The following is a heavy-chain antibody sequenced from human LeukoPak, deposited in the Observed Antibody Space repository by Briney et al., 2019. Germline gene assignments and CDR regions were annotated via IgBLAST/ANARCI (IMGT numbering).Heavy chain of an antibody. J-gene: IGHJ4*02. V-gene: IGHV3-66*01. CDR1: GFTVSSNY. CDR3: ARVHSSSWYGLAY. Sequence: GGSLRLSCAGSGFTVSSNYMSWLRQAPGKGLEGVTVIYSGGSTYYADSVKGRFTISRDNSKNTLYLQMNSLRAEDTAVYYCARVHSSSWYGLAYWGQGTLVTVSS. D-gene: IGHD6-13*01. CDR2: IYSGGST.